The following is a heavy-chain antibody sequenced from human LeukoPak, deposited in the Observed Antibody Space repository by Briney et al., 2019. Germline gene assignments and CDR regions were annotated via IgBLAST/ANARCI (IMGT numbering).Heavy chain of an antibody. V-gene: IGHV4-39*01. D-gene: IGHD4-11*01. CDR3: ARQVYSNYYYYYMDV. CDR2: IYYSGST. J-gene: IGHJ6*03. Sequence: PSETLSLTCTVSGGSLSSSSYYWGWIRQPPGKGLEWIGSIYYSGSTYYNPSLKSRVTISVDTSKNQFSLKLSSVTAADTAVYFCARQVYSNYYYYYMDVWGKGTTVTVSS. CDR1: GGSLSSSSYY.